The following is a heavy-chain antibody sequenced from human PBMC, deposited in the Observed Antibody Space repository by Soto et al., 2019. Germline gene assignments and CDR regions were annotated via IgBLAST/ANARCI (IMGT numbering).Heavy chain of an antibody. CDR3: AKDTSRGVTVTADF. CDR2: ISGAGGVT. D-gene: IGHD2-21*02. CDR1: GFTFSNYA. Sequence: GGSLRLSCAAAGFTFSNYAMSWVRQAPGKGLEWVSSISGAGGVTHFADSVRGRFTISRDNSKDTLYLQMKSLTAEDTAVYYCAKDTSRGVTVTADFWGQGTLVTVSS. V-gene: IGHV3-23*01. J-gene: IGHJ4*02.